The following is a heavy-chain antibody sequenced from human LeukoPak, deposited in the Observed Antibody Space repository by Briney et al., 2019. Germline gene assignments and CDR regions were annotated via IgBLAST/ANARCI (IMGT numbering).Heavy chain of an antibody. V-gene: IGHV1-8*03. CDR1: GYTFTSYD. CDR3: SRGPLPSSVDY. Sequence: GASVKVSCKASGYTFTSYDINWVRQATGQGHEWMGWMNPNSGNTGYAQTFQDRVTITWNNSISTAFIVLRSFRSAANAADYCSRGPLPSSVDYWGQGTLVTVSS. J-gene: IGHJ4*02. D-gene: IGHD6-19*01. CDR2: MNPNSGNT.